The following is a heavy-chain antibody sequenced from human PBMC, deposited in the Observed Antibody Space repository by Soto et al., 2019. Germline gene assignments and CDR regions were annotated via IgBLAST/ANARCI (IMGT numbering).Heavy chain of an antibody. D-gene: IGHD1-1*01. V-gene: IGHV3-9*01. CDR1: GFTFDDYN. CDR2: VSWNSDIT. Sequence: EVQLVEYGGGLVQPGRSLRLSCVASGFTFDDYNMHWVRQTPGKGPEWVSGVSWNSDITGYADSVKGRFTISRDNAKNSLYLQMNSLRGEDTAMYYCAKDRHRGYGTRDYLGQGTLVTVSS. CDR3: AKDRHRGYGTRDY. J-gene: IGHJ4*02.